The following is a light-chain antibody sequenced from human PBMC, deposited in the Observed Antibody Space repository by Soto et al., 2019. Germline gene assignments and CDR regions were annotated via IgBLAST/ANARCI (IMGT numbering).Light chain of an antibody. J-gene: IGKJ1*01. V-gene: IGKV1-9*01. Sequence: DIQLTQSPSFLSASVGDRVTITCRAGQGIISYLAWYQQKPGKAPKLLIYAASTLQSGVPSRFSGSGSGTEFTLTISSLQPEDFATYYCQQLNSYLPWTFGQGTKVDI. CDR2: AAS. CDR1: QGIISY. CDR3: QQLNSYLPWT.